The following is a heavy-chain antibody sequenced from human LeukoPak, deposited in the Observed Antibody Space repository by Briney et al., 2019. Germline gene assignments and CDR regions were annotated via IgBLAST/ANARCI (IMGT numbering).Heavy chain of an antibody. CDR1: GGSISSYY. V-gene: IGHV4-39*01. Sequence: SETLSLTCTVSGGSISSYYWGCIRQPPGKGLEWIGLIYSSGSTFYNPSLKSRVTISVDTSKNQFSLKLSSVTAADTAIYYCARNPVTGRARGYFDYWSQGTLVTVAS. J-gene: IGHJ4*02. D-gene: IGHD1-20*01. CDR3: ARNPVTGRARGYFDY. CDR2: IYSSGST.